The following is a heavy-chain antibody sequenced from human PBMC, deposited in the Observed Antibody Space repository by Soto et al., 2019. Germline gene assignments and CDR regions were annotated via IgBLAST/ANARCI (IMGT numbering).Heavy chain of an antibody. Sequence: QVQLVESGGGLVKPGGSLRLSCASSGFTFSDHYMSWIRRSPGKGLEFLSYISPRTTYKNYAASVKGRFTISRDNAKNSLYLQLNSLRAEDTAIYYCARGGGGGLFDLWGQGTFGTVSS. CDR2: ISPRTTYK. CDR1: GFTFSDHY. V-gene: IGHV3-11*06. CDR3: ARGGGGGLFDL. J-gene: IGHJ4*02. D-gene: IGHD2-21*01.